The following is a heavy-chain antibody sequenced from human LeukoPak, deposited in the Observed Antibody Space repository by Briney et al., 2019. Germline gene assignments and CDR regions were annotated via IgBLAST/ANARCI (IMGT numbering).Heavy chain of an antibody. J-gene: IGHJ4*02. CDR3: ARSGGYYFYYFDY. CDR1: GYTFTSHG. Sequence: ASVKVSCKASGYTFTSHGISWVRQAPGQGLEWMGIINPSGGSTSYAQKFQGRVTMTRDTSTSTVYMELSSLRSEDTAVYYCARSGGYYFYYFDYWGQGTLVTVSS. V-gene: IGHV1-46*01. CDR2: INPSGGST. D-gene: IGHD3-22*01.